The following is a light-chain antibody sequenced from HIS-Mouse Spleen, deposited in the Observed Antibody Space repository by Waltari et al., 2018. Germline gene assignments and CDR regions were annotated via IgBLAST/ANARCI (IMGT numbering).Light chain of an antibody. CDR2: GKN. CDR3: NSRDSSGNHVV. Sequence: SSEPTQDPAVSVALGQTVRITCQGDRLRSYYASWYQQKPGQAPVLVIYGKNNRPSGIPDRFSGSSSGNTASLTITGAQAEDEADYYCNSRDSSGNHVVFGGGTKLTVL. J-gene: IGLJ2*01. CDR1: RLRSYY. V-gene: IGLV3-19*01.